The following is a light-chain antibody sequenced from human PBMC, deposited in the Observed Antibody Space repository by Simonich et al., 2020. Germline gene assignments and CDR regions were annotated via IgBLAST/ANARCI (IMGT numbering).Light chain of an antibody. V-gene: IGLV2-14*03. CDR1: SSDVGGYNY. Sequence: QSALTQPRSVSGSPGQSVTISCTGTSSDVGGYNYVSWYQQHPGKAPKLMLYDVSNRPSGVSNRFSGSKSGNTASLTISGLQAEDEADYYCSSYTSSSTLVVFGGGTKLTVL. CDR3: SSYTSSSTLVV. CDR2: DVS. J-gene: IGLJ2*01.